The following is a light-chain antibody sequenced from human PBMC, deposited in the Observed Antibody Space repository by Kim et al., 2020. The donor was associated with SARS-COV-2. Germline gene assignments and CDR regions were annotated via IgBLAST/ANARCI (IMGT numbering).Light chain of an antibody. J-gene: IGKJ1*01. CDR1: QSLLRSDGFNY. Sequence: IVMTQSPVSLPVTPGESASISCRSGQSLLRSDGFNYVDWYFQKPGQSPQLLISLGLFRASGVPDRFSGSGSGTFFTLNISRVEAEDAGVYFCMQGRQTPTFGQGTKVDIK. CDR3: MQGRQTPT. CDR2: LGL. V-gene: IGKV2-28*01.